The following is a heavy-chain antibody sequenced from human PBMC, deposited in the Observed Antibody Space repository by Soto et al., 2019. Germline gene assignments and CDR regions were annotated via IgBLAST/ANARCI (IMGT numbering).Heavy chain of an antibody. D-gene: IGHD4-17*01. Sequence: SETLSLTCTVSGGSISSDYWNWIRQPPGRGLEWLGHIYYSGSTSYSPSLESRVTISIDTSKNQFSLRLRYVTAADTAMYYCAKGFRGLRSALDIWGQGTKVTVSS. CDR3: AKGFRGLRSALDI. CDR1: GGSISSDY. CDR2: IYYSGST. J-gene: IGHJ3*02. V-gene: IGHV4-59*01.